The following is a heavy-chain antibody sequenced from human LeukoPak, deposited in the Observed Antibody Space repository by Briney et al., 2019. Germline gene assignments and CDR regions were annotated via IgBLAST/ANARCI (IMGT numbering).Heavy chain of an antibody. J-gene: IGHJ4*02. CDR3: ARGPAWIYDLSTHDDY. Sequence: ETLSLTCTVSGGSISSSSYYWGWIRQAPGKGLEWVSSISSSSSYIYYADSVKGRFTISRDNAKNSLYLQMNSLRAEDTAVYYCARGPAWIYDLSTHDDYWGQGTLVTVSS. CDR1: GGSISSSS. V-gene: IGHV3-21*01. D-gene: IGHD3-3*01. CDR2: ISSSSSYI.